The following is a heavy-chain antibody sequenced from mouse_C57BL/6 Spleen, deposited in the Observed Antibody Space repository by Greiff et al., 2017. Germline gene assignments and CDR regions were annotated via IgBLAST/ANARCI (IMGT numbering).Heavy chain of an antibody. D-gene: IGHD1-1*01. CDR1: GYTFTDYY. V-gene: IGHV1-26*01. Sequence: EVQLQESGPELVKPGASVKISCKASGYTFTDYYMNWVKQSHGKSLEWIGDINPNNGGTSYNQKFKGKATLTVDKSSSTAYMELRSLTSEDSAVYYCARGYYGSNFDVWGTGTTVTVSS. CDR2: INPNNGGT. CDR3: ARGYYGSNFDV. J-gene: IGHJ1*03.